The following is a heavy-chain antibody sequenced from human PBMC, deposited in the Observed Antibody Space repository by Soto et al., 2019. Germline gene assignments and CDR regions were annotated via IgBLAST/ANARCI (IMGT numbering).Heavy chain of an antibody. CDR2: INPSGGST. CDR1: GYTFTSYY. J-gene: IGHJ4*02. D-gene: IGHD5-12*01. V-gene: IGHV1-46*01. CDR3: ARDRIVVTIREGFDY. Sequence: ASVKVSCKASGYTFTSYYMHWVRQAPGQGLEWMGIINPSGGSTSYAQKFQGRVTMTRDTSTSTVYMELSSLRSEDTAVYYCARDRIVVTIREGFDYWGQGTLVTVSS.